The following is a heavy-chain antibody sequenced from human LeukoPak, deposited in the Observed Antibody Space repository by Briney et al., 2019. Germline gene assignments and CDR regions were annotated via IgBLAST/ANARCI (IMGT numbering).Heavy chain of an antibody. D-gene: IGHD3-22*01. CDR2: INPNSGGT. J-gene: IGHJ3*02. V-gene: IGHV1-2*02. CDR3: AIPNYYDSSGYYHDAFDI. CDR1: GYTFTGYY. Sequence: SSVKVSCKASGYTFTGYYMHWVRQAPGQGLDGMGWINPNSGGTNYAQKFQGRVTMTRDTSISTAYMELSRLRSDDTAVYYCAIPNYYDSSGYYHDAFDIWGQGTMVTVSS.